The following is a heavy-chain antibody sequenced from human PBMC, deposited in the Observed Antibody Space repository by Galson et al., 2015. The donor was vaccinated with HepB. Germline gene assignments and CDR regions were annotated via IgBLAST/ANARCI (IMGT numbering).Heavy chain of an antibody. J-gene: IGHJ6*02. CDR1: GYRFTSYW. V-gene: IGHV5-10-1*01. CDR2: IDPGDAYT. Sequence: QSGAEVKKTGESLRISCKASGYRFTSYWISWVRQIPGKGLAWMGRIDPGDAYTNYSPSFQGHVIISADTSISTAYLQWSSLKASDSAMYYCARYCGGGNCDHYYGTDVWGQGTTVIDYS. D-gene: IGHD2-15*01. CDR3: ARYCGGGNCDHYYGTDV.